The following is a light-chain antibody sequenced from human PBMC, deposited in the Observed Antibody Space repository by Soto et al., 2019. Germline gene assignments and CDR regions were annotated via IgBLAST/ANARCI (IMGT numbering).Light chain of an antibody. CDR2: DAS. CDR1: QDIRNS. J-gene: IGKJ5*01. V-gene: IGKV1-33*01. Sequence: DIQMTQSPSSLSASVGDRVTITCQASQDIRNSLNRYQPKPGRAPKLLIYDASNVETGVPSRLSGTGSGTHFSFSISSLQPEDFATYYCQQYDYLVTFGQGTRLEIK. CDR3: QQYDYLVT.